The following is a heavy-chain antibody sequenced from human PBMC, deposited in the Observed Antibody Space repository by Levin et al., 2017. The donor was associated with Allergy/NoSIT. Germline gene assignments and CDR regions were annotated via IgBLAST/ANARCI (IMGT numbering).Heavy chain of an antibody. CDR3: ARDQGLA. CDR2: ISGSGTYL. CDR1: GFSLSGHS. V-gene: IGHV3-21*01. J-gene: IGHJ5*02. Sequence: GASVKVSCEASGFSLSGHSMNWVRQVPGKGLEWVSTISGSGTYLNYVDSVKGRFAISRDDAKNSVYLQMNSLRVEDTAVYYCARDQGLAWGQGVLVTVSS.